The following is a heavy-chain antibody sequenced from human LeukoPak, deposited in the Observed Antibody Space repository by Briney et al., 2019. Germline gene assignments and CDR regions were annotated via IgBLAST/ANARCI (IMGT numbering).Heavy chain of an antibody. CDR1: GFTVSSNY. Sequence: GGSLRLSCAASGFTVSSNYMSWVRQAPGKGLEWVSVIYSGGSTYYADSVKGRFTISRDNSKNTLYLQVNSLRAEDTAVYYCARGQYYDSSGYTDYWGQGTLVTVSS. D-gene: IGHD3-22*01. V-gene: IGHV3-53*01. CDR3: ARGQYYDSSGYTDY. J-gene: IGHJ4*02. CDR2: IYSGGST.